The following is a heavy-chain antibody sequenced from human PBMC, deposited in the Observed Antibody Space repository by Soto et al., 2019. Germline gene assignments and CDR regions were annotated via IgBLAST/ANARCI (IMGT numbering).Heavy chain of an antibody. Sequence: GGSLRLSCAASGFTFSSYWMSWVRQAPGKGLEWVANIKQDGSEKYYVDSVKGRFTISRDNAKNSLYLQMNSLRAEDTAVYYCARGLVLRFLESGWFDPWGQGTLVTVSS. J-gene: IGHJ5*02. CDR3: ARGLVLRFLESGWFDP. D-gene: IGHD3-3*01. CDR1: GFTFSSYW. V-gene: IGHV3-7*01. CDR2: IKQDGSEK.